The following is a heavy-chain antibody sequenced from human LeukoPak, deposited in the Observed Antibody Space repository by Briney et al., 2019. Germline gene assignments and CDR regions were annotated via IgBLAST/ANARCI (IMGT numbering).Heavy chain of an antibody. D-gene: IGHD3-9*01. CDR1: GFTFSSYG. Sequence: GRSLRLSCAASGFTFSSYGMHWVRQAPGKGLEWVAVVWYDGSNKYYADSVKGRFTISRDNSKNTLYLQMSSLRAEDTAVYYCAREGHYDILTGYYTAFDYWGQGTLVTVSS. J-gene: IGHJ4*02. CDR2: VWYDGSNK. V-gene: IGHV3-33*01. CDR3: AREGHYDILTGYYTAFDY.